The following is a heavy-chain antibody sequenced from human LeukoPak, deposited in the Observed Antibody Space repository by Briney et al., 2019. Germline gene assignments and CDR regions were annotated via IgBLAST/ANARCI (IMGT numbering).Heavy chain of an antibody. CDR1: GYTFTGYY. V-gene: IGHV1-2*02. D-gene: IGHD6-13*01. J-gene: IGHJ3*02. CDR2: INPNSGGT. CDR3: ARADSSSTYDAFDI. Sequence: ASVKVSCKASGYTFTGYYMHWVRQAPGQGLEWMGWINPNSGGTNYAQKFQGRVTITADKSTSTACMELSSLRSEDTAVYYCARADSSSTYDAFDIWGQGTMVTVSS.